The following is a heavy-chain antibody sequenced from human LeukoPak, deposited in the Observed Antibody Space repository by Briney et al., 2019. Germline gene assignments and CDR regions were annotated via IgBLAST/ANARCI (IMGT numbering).Heavy chain of an antibody. CDR3: ARFGRGYYYYYMDV. D-gene: IGHD3-10*01. CDR1: GFTFSTYW. Sequence: GGSLRLSCAASGFTFSTYWMHWVRQVPGKGLVWVSRINSDETRINYADSVKGRFTISRDNAKNMLYLHMNSLRAEDTAVYYCARFGRGYYYYYMDVWGKGTTVTVSS. V-gene: IGHV3-74*01. CDR2: INSDETRI. J-gene: IGHJ6*03.